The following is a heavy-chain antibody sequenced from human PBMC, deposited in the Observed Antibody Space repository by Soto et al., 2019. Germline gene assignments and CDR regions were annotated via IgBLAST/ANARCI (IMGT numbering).Heavy chain of an antibody. J-gene: IGHJ6*02. Sequence: PSDTLSLTCAVYGGSFSGYYWSWIRQPPGKGLEWIGEINHSGSTNYNPSLKSRVTISVDTSKNQFSLKLSSVTAADTAVYYCARGRGWFGESFLYYYYYGMDVWGQGTTVTVSS. CDR3: ARGRGWFGESFLYYYYYGMDV. D-gene: IGHD3-10*01. CDR2: INHSGST. V-gene: IGHV4-34*01. CDR1: GGSFSGYY.